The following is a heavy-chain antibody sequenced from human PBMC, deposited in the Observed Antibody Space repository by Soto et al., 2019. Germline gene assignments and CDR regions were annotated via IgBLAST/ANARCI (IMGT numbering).Heavy chain of an antibody. J-gene: IGHJ4*02. CDR2: ISGSGGST. CDR1: GFTFSSYA. Sequence: GESLKISCAASGFTFSSYAMSWVRQAPGKGLEWVSAISGSGGSTYYADSVKGRFTISRDNSKNTLYLQMNSLRAEDTAVYYCAKDLTCSSTSCKPNYWGQGTLVTVSS. CDR3: AKDLTCSSTSCKPNY. V-gene: IGHV3-23*01. D-gene: IGHD2-2*01.